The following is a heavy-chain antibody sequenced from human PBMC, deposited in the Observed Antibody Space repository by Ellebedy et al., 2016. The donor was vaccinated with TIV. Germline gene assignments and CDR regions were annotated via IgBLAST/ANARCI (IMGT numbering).Heavy chain of an antibody. V-gene: IGHV1-69*04. CDR2: IIPILGIA. J-gene: IGHJ1*01. CDR3: ARVGSGSSGHEYFQH. D-gene: IGHD3-10*01. CDR1: GGTFSSYA. Sequence: AASVKVSCKASGGTFSSYAISWVRQAPGQGLEWMGRIIPILGIANYAQKFQGRVTITADKSTSTAYMELSSLRSEDTAVYYCARVGSGSSGHEYFQHWGQGTLVTVSS.